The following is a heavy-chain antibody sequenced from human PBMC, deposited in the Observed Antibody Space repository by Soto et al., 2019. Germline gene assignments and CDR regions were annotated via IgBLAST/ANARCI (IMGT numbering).Heavy chain of an antibody. J-gene: IGHJ6*02. CDR2: ISYDRSNK. CDR1: GFIFSDYG. CDR3: AKDGALRFLEWSSRDGMDV. Sequence: GGSLRLSCAASGFIFSDYGMHWVRQAPGKGLEWVAVISYDRSNKFYADSVQGRFTVSRDNSENTLYLQMNSLRGDDTAVYYCAKDGALRFLEWSSRDGMDVWGQGTTVTVSS. V-gene: IGHV3-30*18. D-gene: IGHD3-3*01.